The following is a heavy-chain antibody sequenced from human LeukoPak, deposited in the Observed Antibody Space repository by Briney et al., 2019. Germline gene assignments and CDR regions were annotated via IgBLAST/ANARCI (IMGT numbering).Heavy chain of an antibody. V-gene: IGHV3-9*03. CDR1: GFTFDDYA. Sequence: PARSLRLSCAASGFTFDDYAMHWVRQAPGKGLEWVSGISWNSGSIAYANSVKGRFTISRDNAKNSLYLQMNSLRPEDMALYYCAKDVSLGYCSGGSCSAHFDYWGRGTLVTVSS. CDR2: ISWNSGSI. D-gene: IGHD2-15*01. J-gene: IGHJ4*02. CDR3: AKDVSLGYCSGGSCSAHFDY.